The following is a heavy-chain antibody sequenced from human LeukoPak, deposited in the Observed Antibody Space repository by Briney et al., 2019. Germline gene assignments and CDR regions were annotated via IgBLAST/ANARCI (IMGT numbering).Heavy chain of an antibody. V-gene: IGHV3-23*01. D-gene: IGHD6-13*01. Sequence: PSGSLTLTCVASGFTISSYALSWVRQAPGKGLEWVSGISITGGSTYYTDSVKGRFTISRDNSKNTLYLQMNSLRVEDTAVYYLATLSVAAGDWDDDFWGQGTLLTVSS. CDR1: GFTISSYA. CDR2: ISITGGST. CDR3: ATLSVAAGDWDDDF. J-gene: IGHJ4*02.